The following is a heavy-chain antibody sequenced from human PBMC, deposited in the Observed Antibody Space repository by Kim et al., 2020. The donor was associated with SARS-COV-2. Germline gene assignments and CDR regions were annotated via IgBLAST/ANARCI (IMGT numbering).Heavy chain of an antibody. V-gene: IGHV3-49*02. J-gene: IGHJ4*02. D-gene: IGHD3-10*01. Sequence: AASVGGRFTISKDDSKTIAYLQMNSLKTEDTAVYYCTRGDLWFGEAPFDFWGQGTLVTVSS. CDR3: TRGDLWFGEAPFDF.